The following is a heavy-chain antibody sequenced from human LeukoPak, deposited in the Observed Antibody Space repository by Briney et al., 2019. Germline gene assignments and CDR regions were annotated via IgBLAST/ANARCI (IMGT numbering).Heavy chain of an antibody. V-gene: IGHV1-69*06. D-gene: IGHD2-2*01. CDR3: ARLVVVPAPSKYGMDV. J-gene: IGHJ6*04. CDR2: IIHIFGTA. CDR1: RDSFSRST. Sequence: SVKVSREQSRDSFSRSTLSWVPPAPGPGLEWGGEIIHIFGTANYTQKFQGSVTITADKSTSTAYMELSSLRSEDTAVYYCARLVVVPAPSKYGMDVWGKGTTVTVSS.